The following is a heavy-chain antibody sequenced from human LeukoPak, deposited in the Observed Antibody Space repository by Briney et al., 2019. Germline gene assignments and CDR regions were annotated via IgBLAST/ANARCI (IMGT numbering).Heavy chain of an antibody. D-gene: IGHD4-23*01. CDR1: GFTFSSYA. Sequence: GGSLRLSCAASGFTFSSYAMHWVRQAPGKGLEWVAVISYDGSNKYYADSVKGRFTISRDNSKNTLYLQMNSLRAEDTAVYYCARSTVVYYFDYWGQGTLVTVSS. CDR3: ARSTVVYYFDY. V-gene: IGHV3-30*04. CDR2: ISYDGSNK. J-gene: IGHJ4*02.